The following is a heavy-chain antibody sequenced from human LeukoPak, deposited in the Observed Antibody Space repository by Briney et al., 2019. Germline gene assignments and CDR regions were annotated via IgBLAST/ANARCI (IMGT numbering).Heavy chain of an antibody. CDR1: GFNFSIYS. CDR3: ARDYDFWSGYSAPDV. Sequence: GGSLRLSCAASGFNFSIYSMNWVRQAPGKGLEWVSYITRSSTTIYYADSVKGRFTISRDNSKNTLYLQMNSLRAEDTAVYYCARDYDFWSGYSAPDVWGKGTTVTVSS. D-gene: IGHD3-3*01. J-gene: IGHJ6*04. CDR2: ITRSSTTI. V-gene: IGHV3-48*01.